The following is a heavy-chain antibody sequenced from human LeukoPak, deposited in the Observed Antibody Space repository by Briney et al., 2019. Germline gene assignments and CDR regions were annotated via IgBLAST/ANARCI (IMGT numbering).Heavy chain of an antibody. CDR2: IKSESHGGTI. CDR3: MIVENGNYIRDY. V-gene: IGHV3-15*01. CDR1: GFTFNNAW. D-gene: IGHD3-22*01. J-gene: IGHJ4*02. Sequence: PGGSLRLSCAASGFTFNNAWMSWVRQAPGKGLEWVGRIKSESHGGTIDYAAPVQGRFTMSRDESKNTLYLQMNTLEAEDTAVYYCMIVENGNYIRDYWGQGTLVTVSS.